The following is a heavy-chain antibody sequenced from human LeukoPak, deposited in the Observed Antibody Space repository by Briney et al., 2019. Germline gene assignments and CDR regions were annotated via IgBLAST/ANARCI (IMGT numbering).Heavy chain of an antibody. CDR2: IYYSGST. D-gene: IGHD1-26*01. J-gene: IGHJ4*02. V-gene: IGHV4-59*11. CDR1: GGSISSHY. CDR3: ASGSYYFDF. Sequence: SETLSLTCTVSGGSISSHYWSWIRQPPGKGLEWIGYIYYSGSTNYNPSLKSRVTISVVTSKNQFSLRLSSVTAADTAIYYCASGSYYFDFWGRGTLVTVSS.